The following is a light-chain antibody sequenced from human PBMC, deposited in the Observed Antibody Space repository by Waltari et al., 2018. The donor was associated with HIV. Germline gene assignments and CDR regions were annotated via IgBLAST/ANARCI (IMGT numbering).Light chain of an antibody. CDR2: GAF. V-gene: IGKV1-NL1*01. CDR3: QQYYGVPLT. CDR1: QDISSS. Sequence: DIRMTQSQSSLSASIGDTVTIPCRASQDISSSVSWFQLQPGKAPKLLVHGAFILQRGVPSRFSGSGSGTHYTLTITGLQAEDFATYFCQQYYGVPLTFGGGTRVDI. J-gene: IGKJ4*01.